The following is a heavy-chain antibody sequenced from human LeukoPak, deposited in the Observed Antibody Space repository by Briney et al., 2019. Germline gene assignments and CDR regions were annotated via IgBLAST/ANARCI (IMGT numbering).Heavy chain of an antibody. J-gene: IGHJ4*02. CDR2: IKSDGSSI. Sequence: QSGGSLRLSCAASGFTFSTYWMHWVRQAPGKGLVWVSRIKSDGSSIMYADPVRGRFTISRDNAKNTLYLQMNSLRAEDTAVYYCARDLDYGGRSNFDHWGQGTLVTVSS. V-gene: IGHV3-74*03. CDR1: GFTFSTYW. CDR3: ARDLDYGGRSNFDH. D-gene: IGHD4-23*01.